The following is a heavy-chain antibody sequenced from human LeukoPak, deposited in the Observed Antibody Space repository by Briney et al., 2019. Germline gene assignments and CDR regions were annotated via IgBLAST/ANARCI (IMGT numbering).Heavy chain of an antibody. V-gene: IGHV3-15*01. CDR1: GFTFSNAW. J-gene: IGHJ4*02. CDR2: FRSYTDGGTI. D-gene: IGHD2-8*01. Sequence: GGSLRLSCAASGFTFSNAWMSWVRQAPGKGLEWVGRFRSYTDGGTIDYAAPVKGRFTISRDDSKNTLYLQVNSLKTEDTAVYYCTTVIMGTPKDDYWGQGTLVTVSS. CDR3: TTVIMGTPKDDY.